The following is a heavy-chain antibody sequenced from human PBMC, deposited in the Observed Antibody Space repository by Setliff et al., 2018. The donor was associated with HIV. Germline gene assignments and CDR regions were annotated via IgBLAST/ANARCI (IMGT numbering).Heavy chain of an antibody. CDR2: VYASAYS. D-gene: IGHD3-10*01. V-gene: IGHV4-4*07. J-gene: IGHJ2*01. CDR1: GDSIGDYY. CDR3: ARDWVTRSNYYGSGSPWYFDF. Sequence: SETLSLTCTVSGDSIGDYYWNWIRQPAGKGLEWIGRVYASAYSNYNPSLKSRVTMSVDTSQNQFSLKLRSVNAADTAGYYCARDWVTRSNYYGSGSPWYFDFWGRGILVTVAS.